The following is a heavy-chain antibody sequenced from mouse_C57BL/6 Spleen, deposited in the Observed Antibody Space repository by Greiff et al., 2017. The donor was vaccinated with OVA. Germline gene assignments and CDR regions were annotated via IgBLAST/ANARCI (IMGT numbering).Heavy chain of an antibody. CDR3: ARDRGAY. D-gene: IGHD3-3*01. CDR2: ISDGGSYT. Sequence: EVKLMESGGGLVKPGGSLKLSCAASGFTFSSYAMSWVRQTPEKRLEWVATISDGGSYTYYPDNVKGRFTISRDNAKNNLYLQMSHLKSEDTAMYYCARDRGAYWGQVTLVTVSA. CDR1: GFTFSSYA. J-gene: IGHJ3*01. V-gene: IGHV5-4*01.